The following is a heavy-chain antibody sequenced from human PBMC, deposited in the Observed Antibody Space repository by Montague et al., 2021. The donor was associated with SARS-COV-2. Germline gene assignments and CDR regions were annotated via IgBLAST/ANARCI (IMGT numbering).Heavy chain of an antibody. CDR2: IYYSGTT. CDR3: ARHALGYFDWSTEGYFDY. D-gene: IGHD3-9*01. CDR1: GGSISSYY. J-gene: IGHJ4*02. V-gene: IGHV4-59*08. Sequence: SETLSLTCTVSGGSISSYYWSWIRQPPGKGLEWIGYIYYSGTTNYNPSLKSRVTISVDTSKNQFSLKLSSVTAADTAVYYCARHALGYFDWSTEGYFDYWGQGTMVTVSS.